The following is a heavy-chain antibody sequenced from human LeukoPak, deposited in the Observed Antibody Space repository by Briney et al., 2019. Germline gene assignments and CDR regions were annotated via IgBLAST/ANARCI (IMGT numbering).Heavy chain of an antibody. J-gene: IGHJ5*02. CDR1: GGTFSSYA. V-gene: IGHV1-69*13. D-gene: IGHD2-15*01. CDR2: IIPIFGTA. CDR3: ARGVRSDIVVVVAANNWFDP. Sequence: SVKVSCKASGGTFSSYAISWVRQAPGQGLQWMGGIIPIFGTANYAQKFQGRVTITADESTSTAYMELSSLRSEDTAVYYCARGVRSDIVVVVAANNWFDPWGQGALVTVSS.